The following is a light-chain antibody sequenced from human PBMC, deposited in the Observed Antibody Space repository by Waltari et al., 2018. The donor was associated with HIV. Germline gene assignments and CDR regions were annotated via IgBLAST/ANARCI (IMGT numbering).Light chain of an antibody. Sequence: DIQMTQSPSTLSASVGDRVTVTCRASQRISSWLAWYQQKPGKAPNLMIYKASSLESGVPSRFSGNGSGTEFTLTISSLQPDDFATYYCQQYNSYPYTFGQGTKLEIK. J-gene: IGKJ2*01. CDR1: QRISSW. V-gene: IGKV1-5*03. CDR2: KAS. CDR3: QQYNSYPYT.